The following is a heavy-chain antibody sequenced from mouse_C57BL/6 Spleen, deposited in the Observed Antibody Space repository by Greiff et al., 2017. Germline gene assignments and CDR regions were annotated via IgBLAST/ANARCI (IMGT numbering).Heavy chain of an antibody. V-gene: IGHV1-22*01. Sequence: VQLQQSGPELVKPGASVKMSCKASGYTFTDYNMHWVKQSHGKSLEWIGYINPNNGGTSYNQKFKGKATLTVNKSSSTAYMELRSLTSEDSAVYYCASPLYYGSAHWYFDVWGTGTTVTVSS. CDR1: GYTFTDYN. D-gene: IGHD1-1*01. CDR3: ASPLYYGSAHWYFDV. CDR2: INPNNGGT. J-gene: IGHJ1*03.